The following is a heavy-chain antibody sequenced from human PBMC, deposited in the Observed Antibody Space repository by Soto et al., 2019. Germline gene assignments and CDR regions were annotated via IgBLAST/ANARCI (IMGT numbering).Heavy chain of an antibody. V-gene: IGHV1-69*13. CDR1: GGTFSSYA. CDR3: ARMNDYGDPYFDY. Sequence: SVKVSCKASGGTFSSYAISWVRQAPGQGLEWMGGIIPIFGTANYAQKFQGRVTVTADESTSTAYMELNSLRSEDTAVYYCARMNDYGDPYFDYWGQGTLVTVSS. D-gene: IGHD4-17*01. J-gene: IGHJ4*02. CDR2: IIPIFGTA.